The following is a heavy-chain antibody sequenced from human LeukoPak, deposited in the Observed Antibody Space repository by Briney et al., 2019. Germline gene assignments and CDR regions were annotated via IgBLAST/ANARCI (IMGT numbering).Heavy chain of an antibody. Sequence: SETLSLTCTVSGGSISSSSHYWGWIRQPPGKGLEWIGTVYYSGSTSYNPSLKSRVTISVDTSNNQFSLKLSSVTAADTAVYYCARHRRDIVVVPAAFDRELRPSMDVWGKGTTVTVSS. CDR3: ARHRRDIVVVPAAFDRELRPSMDV. J-gene: IGHJ6*03. CDR2: VYYSGST. V-gene: IGHV4-39*01. CDR1: GGSISSSSHY. D-gene: IGHD2-2*01.